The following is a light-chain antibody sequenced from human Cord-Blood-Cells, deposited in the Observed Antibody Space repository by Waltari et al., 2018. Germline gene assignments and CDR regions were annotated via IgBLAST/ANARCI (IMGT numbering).Light chain of an antibody. CDR2: AAS. Sequence: DIQMTQSPSSLSASVGDRVTITCRASQSISSYLNWYQQKPGIAPKLLIYAASSLQSGVPSRFSGSGSGTDFTLTISSLQPEDFATYYCQQSYSTPQITFGGGTKVEIK. CDR3: QQSYSTPQIT. V-gene: IGKV1-39*01. CDR1: QSISSY. J-gene: IGKJ4*01.